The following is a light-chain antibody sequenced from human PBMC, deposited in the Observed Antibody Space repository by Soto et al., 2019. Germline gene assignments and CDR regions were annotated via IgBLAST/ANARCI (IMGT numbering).Light chain of an antibody. CDR1: QSVNSN. CDR3: QQYNAWGS. J-gene: IGKJ1*01. V-gene: IGKV3-15*01. Sequence: EIVMTQSPATLSVSPGERATLSCRASQSVNSNLAWYQQKPGQAPRLLIYGASIRATGIPARFSGGGSGTEFTLTISSLQSEDVAVYYCQQYNAWGSFGQGTKVEVK. CDR2: GAS.